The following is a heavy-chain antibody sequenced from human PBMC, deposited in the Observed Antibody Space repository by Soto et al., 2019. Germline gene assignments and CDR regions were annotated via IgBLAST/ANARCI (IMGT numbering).Heavy chain of an antibody. CDR2: ISYDGSNK. V-gene: IGHV3-30*03. D-gene: IGHD1-26*01. Sequence: PGGSLRLSCAASGFTFSSYGMHWVRQAPGKGLEWVAVISYDGSNKYYADSVKGRFTISRDNSKNTLYLQRNSLRTEDTAVDDGGILFSIRELPNWIVFPGQAPLVTDFS. CDR3: GILFSIRELPNWIVF. J-gene: IGHJ5*01. CDR1: GFTFSSYG.